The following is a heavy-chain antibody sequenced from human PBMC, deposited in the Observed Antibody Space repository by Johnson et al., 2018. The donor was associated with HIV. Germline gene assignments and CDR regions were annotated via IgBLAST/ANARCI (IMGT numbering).Heavy chain of an antibody. J-gene: IGHJ3*02. D-gene: IGHD3-3*01. CDR2: IRYDGSNK. CDR1: GFTFSSYG. V-gene: IGHV3-30*02. CDR3: ARGVAFSQHAFDI. Sequence: QVQLVESGGDVVQPGGSLRLSCAASGFTFSSYGMHWVRQAPGKGLEWVAFIRYDGSNKYYADSVKGRFIISRDNSKNTLYLQMNSLRAEDTAVYYCARGVAFSQHAFDIWGQGTMVTVSS.